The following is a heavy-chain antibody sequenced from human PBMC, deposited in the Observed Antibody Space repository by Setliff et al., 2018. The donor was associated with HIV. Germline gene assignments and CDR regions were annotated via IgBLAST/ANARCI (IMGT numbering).Heavy chain of an antibody. CDR3: ATRPRDDFWSGFDY. D-gene: IGHD3-3*01. J-gene: IGHJ4*02. V-gene: IGHV1-24*01. Sequence: AASVKVSCKVSGYTLTKLSIHWVRQGPGKGLEWMGGFDPEDGETIYAQKFQGRVTMTEDTSVDTAYMRMSSLRSEDTAVYYCATRPRDDFWSGFDYWGRGTLVTVSS. CDR1: GYTLTKLS. CDR2: FDPEDGET.